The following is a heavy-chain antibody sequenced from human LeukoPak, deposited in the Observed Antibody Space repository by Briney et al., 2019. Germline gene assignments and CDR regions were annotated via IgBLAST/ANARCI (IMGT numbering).Heavy chain of an antibody. CDR2: ISGSGGST. Sequence: QPGGSLRLSCAASGFTFSSYAMSWVRQAPGKGLERVSAISGSGGSTYYADSVKGRFTISRDNSKNTLYLQMNSLRAEDTAVYYCVKADVRFDAFDIWGQGTMVTVSS. V-gene: IGHV3-23*01. D-gene: IGHD3-3*01. J-gene: IGHJ3*02. CDR1: GFTFSSYA. CDR3: VKADVRFDAFDI.